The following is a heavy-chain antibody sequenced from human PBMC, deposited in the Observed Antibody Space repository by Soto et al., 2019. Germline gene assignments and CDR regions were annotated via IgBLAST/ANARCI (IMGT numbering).Heavy chain of an antibody. J-gene: IGHJ6*02. CDR3: AXXPYSSXWXXXYYXGMXV. CDR2: IYPGDSDT. CDR1: GYSFTSYW. V-gene: IGHV5-51*01. D-gene: IGHD6-19*01. Sequence: PGESLKISCKGSGYSFTSYWIGWVRQMPGKGLEWMGIIYPGDSDTRYSPYFQGQVTISADKSISTAYLQWSSLKASDTAMYYCAXXPYSSXWXXXYYXGMXVWGQGTXXXXXS.